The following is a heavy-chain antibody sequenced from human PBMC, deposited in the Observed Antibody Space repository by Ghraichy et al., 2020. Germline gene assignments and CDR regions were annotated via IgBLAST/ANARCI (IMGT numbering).Heavy chain of an antibody. V-gene: IGHV4-59*01. Sequence: SETLSLTCTVSGGSISSYYWSWIRQPPGKGLEWIGYIYYSGSTNYNPSLKSRVTISVDTSKNQFSLKLSSVTAADTAVYYCARGRVVVSFGYFDLWGRGTLVTVSS. CDR3: ARGRVVVSFGYFDL. CDR2: IYYSGST. D-gene: IGHD2-15*01. J-gene: IGHJ2*01. CDR1: GGSISSYY.